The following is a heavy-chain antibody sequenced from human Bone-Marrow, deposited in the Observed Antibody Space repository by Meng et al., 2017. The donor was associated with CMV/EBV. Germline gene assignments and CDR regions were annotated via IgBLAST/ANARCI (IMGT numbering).Heavy chain of an antibody. J-gene: IGHJ4*02. CDR3: ARDRKPGY. CDR2: ISSSSSTI. CDR1: GFTFSSYS. V-gene: IGHV3-48*04. Sequence: GGSLRLSCAASGFTFSSYSMNWVRQAPGKGLEWVSYISSSSSTIYYADSVKGRFTISRDNAKNSLYLQMNSLRTEDTAVYYCARDRKPGYWGQGTLVTVSS. D-gene: IGHD1-14*01.